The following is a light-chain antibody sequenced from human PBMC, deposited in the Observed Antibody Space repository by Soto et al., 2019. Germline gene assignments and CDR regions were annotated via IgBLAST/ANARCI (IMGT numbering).Light chain of an antibody. Sequence: QSVLTQPASVSGSPGQSITISCTGTSSDVGGYNYVSWYQQHPGKTPKLLIFEVSNRPSGVSNRFSGSKSGNTASLTISGLQAEDEADYYCSSSTGSSTYVFGTGPKVTVL. V-gene: IGLV2-14*01. CDR3: SSSTGSSTYV. J-gene: IGLJ1*01. CDR1: SSDVGGYNY. CDR2: EVS.